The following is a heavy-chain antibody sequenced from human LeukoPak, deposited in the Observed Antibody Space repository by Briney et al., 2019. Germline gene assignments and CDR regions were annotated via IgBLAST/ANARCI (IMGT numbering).Heavy chain of an antibody. CDR2: IWYDGSNK. V-gene: IGHV3-33*01. J-gene: IGHJ6*02. D-gene: IGHD3-16*01. Sequence: GGSLRLSCAASGFTFSKYGMHWVRQAPGKGLEWVAVIWYDGSNKYYADSVKGRFTISRDNSKNTLYLQMNSLRAEDTTVYYCARDLSLGGVPVADLRYYYYSGMDVWGQGTTVTVSS. CDR1: GFTFSKYG. CDR3: ARDLSLGGVPVADLRYYYYSGMDV.